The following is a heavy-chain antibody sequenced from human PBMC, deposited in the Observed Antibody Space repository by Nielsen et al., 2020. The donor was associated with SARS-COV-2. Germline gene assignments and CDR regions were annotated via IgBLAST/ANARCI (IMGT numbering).Heavy chain of an antibody. J-gene: IGHJ4*02. D-gene: IGHD2-15*01. V-gene: IGHV3-21*01. CDR2: ISGSSSYI. Sequence: WLRQPPGKGLEWVSCISGSSSYIYYADSVKGRFTISRDNAKNSLSLQMNSLRAEDTAVYYCARDPGYCSGGSCYGSRYYFDYWGQGTLVTVSS. CDR3: ARDPGYCSGGSCYGSRYYFDY.